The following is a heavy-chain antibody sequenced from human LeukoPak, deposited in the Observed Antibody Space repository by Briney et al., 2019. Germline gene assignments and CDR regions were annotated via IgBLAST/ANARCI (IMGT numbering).Heavy chain of an antibody. Sequence: GVSLRLSCAASGVTFSGYGMHWVRQAPGKGLEWVAVISYDGSNKYYADSVKGRFTISRDNSKNTLYLQMNSLRAEDTAVYYCAKAGGYSSSWIFDYWGQGTLVTVSS. CDR3: AKAGGYSSSWIFDY. CDR2: ISYDGSNK. J-gene: IGHJ4*02. CDR1: GVTFSGYG. V-gene: IGHV3-30*18. D-gene: IGHD6-13*01.